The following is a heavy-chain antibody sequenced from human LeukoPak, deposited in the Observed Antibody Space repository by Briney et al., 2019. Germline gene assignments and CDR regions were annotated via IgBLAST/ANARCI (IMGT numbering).Heavy chain of an antibody. V-gene: IGHV1-18*01. CDR3: ARATELLYCSSTSCYSWFDP. Sequence: ASVKVSCKASGYTFTSYGISWVRQAPGQGLEWMGWISAYNGNTNYAQKLQGRVTMTTDTSTSTAYMELRSLRSDDTAVYYCARATELLYCSSTSCYSWFDPWGQGTLVTVSS. CDR2: ISAYNGNT. CDR1: GYTFTSYG. D-gene: IGHD2-2*02. J-gene: IGHJ5*02.